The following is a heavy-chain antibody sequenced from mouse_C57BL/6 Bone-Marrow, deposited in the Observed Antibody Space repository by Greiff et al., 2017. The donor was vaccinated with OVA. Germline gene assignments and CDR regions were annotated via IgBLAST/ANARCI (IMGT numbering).Heavy chain of an antibody. CDR3: ARGWFDY. CDR2: ISYDGSN. V-gene: IGHV3-6*01. J-gene: IGHJ2*01. CDR1: GYSITSGYY. Sequence: EVQLKESGPGLVKPSQSLSLTCSVTGYSITSGYYWNWIRQFPGNKLEWMGYISYDGSNNYNPSLKNRISITRDTSKNQFFLKLNSVTTEDTATYYCARGWFDYWGQGTTLTVSS.